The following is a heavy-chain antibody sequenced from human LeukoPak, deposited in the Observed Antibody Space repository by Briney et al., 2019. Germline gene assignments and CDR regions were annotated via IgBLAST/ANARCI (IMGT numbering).Heavy chain of an antibody. V-gene: IGHV1-18*01. D-gene: IGHD3-3*01. CDR2: ISAYNGNT. Sequence: GASVKVSCKASGYTFTSYGISWVRQAPGQGLEWMGWISAYNGNTNYAQKLQGRVTMTTDTSTSTAYMELRSLRSDDTAVYYCARDDDFWSGHYYYYMDVWGKGTTVTVSS. J-gene: IGHJ6*03. CDR3: ARDDDFWSGHYYYYMDV. CDR1: GYTFTSYG.